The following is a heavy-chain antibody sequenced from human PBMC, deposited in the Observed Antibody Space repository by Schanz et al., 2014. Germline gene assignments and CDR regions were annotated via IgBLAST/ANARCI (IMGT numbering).Heavy chain of an antibody. CDR2: IIPVLAIA. J-gene: IGHJ5*02. D-gene: IGHD3-22*01. CDR1: GGTFSSYT. CDR3: AREVGLYDRGWFDP. Sequence: QVQLVQSGAEVKKPGSSVKVSCTASGGTFSSYTISWIRQAPGQGLEWMGRIIPVLAIADYAQKFQGRVTITADKSSDTAYMELSSLRSEDTAVYYCAREVGLYDRGWFDPWGQGTLXTVSS. V-gene: IGHV1-69*08.